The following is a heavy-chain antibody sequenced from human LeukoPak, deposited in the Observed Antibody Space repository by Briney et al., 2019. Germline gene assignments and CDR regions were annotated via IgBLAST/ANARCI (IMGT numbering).Heavy chain of an antibody. CDR3: ARGMLVEMATVVDY. CDR1: GFTFSSYW. Sequence: PGGSLRLSCAASGFTFSSYWMSWVRQAPGKGLEWVANIKQDGSEKYYVDSVKGRFTISRDNAKNSLYLQVNSLRAEDTAVYYCARGMLVEMATVVDYWGQGTLVTVSS. V-gene: IGHV3-7*04. CDR2: IKQDGSEK. D-gene: IGHD5-24*01. J-gene: IGHJ4*02.